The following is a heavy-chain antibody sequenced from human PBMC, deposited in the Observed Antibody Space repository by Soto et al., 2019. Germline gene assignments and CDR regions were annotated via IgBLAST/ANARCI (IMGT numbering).Heavy chain of an antibody. J-gene: IGHJ4*02. CDR2: ISAYNGNT. Sequence: GASVKVSCKASGYTFTSYGISWVRQAPGQGLEWMGWISAYNGNTNYAQKLQGRVTMTTDTSTSTAYMELGSLRSDDTAVYYCAREPYGILTGYYSPPFDYWGQGTLVTVSS. V-gene: IGHV1-18*01. CDR3: AREPYGILTGYYSPPFDY. D-gene: IGHD3-9*01. CDR1: GYTFTSYG.